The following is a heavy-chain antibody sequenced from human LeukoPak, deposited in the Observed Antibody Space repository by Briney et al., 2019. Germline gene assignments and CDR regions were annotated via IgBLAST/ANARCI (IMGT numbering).Heavy chain of an antibody. CDR2: INSDGSST. D-gene: IGHD3-3*01. CDR1: GFTFSGYW. V-gene: IGHV3-74*01. Sequence: PGGSLRLSCAGSGFTFSGYWMHWVRQAPGKGLVWVSRINSDGSSTSYADSVKGRFTISRDNAKNTLYLQMNTLRAEDTAVYYCARGGIRFLELWGQGTLVTVSS. J-gene: IGHJ4*02. CDR3: ARGGIRFLEL.